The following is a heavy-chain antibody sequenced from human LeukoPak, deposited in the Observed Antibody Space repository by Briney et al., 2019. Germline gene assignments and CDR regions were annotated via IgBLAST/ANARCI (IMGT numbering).Heavy chain of an antibody. CDR1: GGSISSSSYY. V-gene: IGHV4-39*07. CDR2: INHSGST. J-gene: IGHJ4*02. D-gene: IGHD6-6*01. CDR3: ARGNPLVSDSSSSRMDY. Sequence: SETLSLTCTVSGGSISSSSYYWGWIRQPPGKGLEWIGEINHSGSTNYNPSLKSRVTISVDTSKNQFSLKLSSVTAADTAVYYCARGNPLVSDSSSSRMDYWGQGTLVTVSS.